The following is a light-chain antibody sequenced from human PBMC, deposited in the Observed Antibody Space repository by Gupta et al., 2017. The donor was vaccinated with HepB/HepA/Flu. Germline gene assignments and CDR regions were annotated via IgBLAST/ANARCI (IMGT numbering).Light chain of an antibody. CDR3: QHYGTGA. CDR2: GGS. J-gene: IGKJ1*01. Sequence: DILLTQSPGTLSLSPGERATLSCRASQSVANSYVAWYQQRPGQAPRLLIYGGSTRATDIPDRVSGSGSGTDFTLAINRLEPEDFAVYFCQHYGTGAFGQGTKVDI. V-gene: IGKV3-20*01. CDR1: QSVANSY.